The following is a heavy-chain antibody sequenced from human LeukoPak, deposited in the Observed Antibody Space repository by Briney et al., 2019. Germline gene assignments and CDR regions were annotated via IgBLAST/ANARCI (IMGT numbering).Heavy chain of an antibody. Sequence: GGSLRLSCAVSGFTLTSYSMSWVRQAPGKGPEWVSSISDSGRYIYYADSVKGRFTISRDNAKNSPYLQMNSLSVEDTAVYYCARDRRRVWELDYWGQGTLVTVSS. CDR1: GFTLTSYS. J-gene: IGHJ4*02. CDR2: ISDSGRYI. D-gene: IGHD1-26*01. V-gene: IGHV3-21*01. CDR3: ARDRRRVWELDY.